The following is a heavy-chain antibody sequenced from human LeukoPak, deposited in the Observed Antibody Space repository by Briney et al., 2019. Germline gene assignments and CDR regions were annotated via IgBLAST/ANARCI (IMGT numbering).Heavy chain of an antibody. J-gene: IGHJ3*02. D-gene: IGHD6-13*01. V-gene: IGHV1-8*02. CDR1: GYTFTGYY. CDR3: ASDSSLDAFDI. Sequence: ASVKVSCKASGYTFTGYYMHWVRQAPGQGLEWMGWMNPNSGNTGYAQKFQGRVTMTRNTSISTAYMELSSLRSEDTAVYYCASDSSLDAFDIWGQGTMVTVSS. CDR2: MNPNSGNT.